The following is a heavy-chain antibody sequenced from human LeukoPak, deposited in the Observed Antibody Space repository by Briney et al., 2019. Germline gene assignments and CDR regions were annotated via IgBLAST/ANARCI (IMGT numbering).Heavy chain of an antibody. D-gene: IGHD1-26*01. J-gene: IGHJ4*02. CDR1: GGTFSSYA. Sequence: GASVKVSCKASGGTFSSYAISWVRQAPGQGLEWMGRIIPILGIANYAQKFQGRVTITADKSTSTAYMELSSLRSEDTAVCYCARVAVGATGDYWGQGTLVTVSS. V-gene: IGHV1-69*04. CDR2: IIPILGIA. CDR3: ARVAVGATGDY.